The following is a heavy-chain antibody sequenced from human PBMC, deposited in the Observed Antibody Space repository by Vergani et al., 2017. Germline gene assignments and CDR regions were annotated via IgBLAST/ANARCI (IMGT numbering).Heavy chain of an antibody. CDR3: ARVPSSTSQPRPKRPNWFDP. J-gene: IGHJ5*02. V-gene: IGHV1-2*02. Sequence: QVQLVQSGAEVKKPGASVKVSCKASGYTFTGYYMHWVRQAPGQGLEWMGWINPNSGGTNYAQKFQGRVTMTRDTSISTAYMELSSLRSEDTAVYYCARVPSSTSQPRPKRPNWFDPWGQGTLVTVSS. CDR2: INPNSGGT. CDR1: GYTFTGYY. D-gene: IGHD2-2*01.